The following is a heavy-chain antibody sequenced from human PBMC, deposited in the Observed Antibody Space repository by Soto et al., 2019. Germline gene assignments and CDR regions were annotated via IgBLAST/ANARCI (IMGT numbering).Heavy chain of an antibody. V-gene: IGHV1-69*13. CDR1: GGTFSSYA. CDR3: ARSGGLITTAGAPLNDNYYHGMDV. CDR2: IIPIFGTA. Sequence: SSVKVSCKASGGTFSSYAISWVRQAPGQGLEWMGGIIPIFGTANYAQKFQGRVTITADESTSTAYMELSSLRSEDTAVYYCARSGGLITTAGAPLNDNYYHGMDVWGQGTTVTVSS. D-gene: IGHD3-3*01. J-gene: IGHJ6*02.